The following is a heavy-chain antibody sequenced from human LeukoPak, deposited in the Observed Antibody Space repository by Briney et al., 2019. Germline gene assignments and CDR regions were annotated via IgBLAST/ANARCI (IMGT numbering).Heavy chain of an antibody. CDR3: ARGTSYCGGDCYSS. V-gene: IGHV4-59*01. Sequence: PSETLSLTCTVSGGSISSYYWSWIRQPPGKGLEWIGYIYCSGSTNYNPSLKSRVTISVDTSKNQFSLKLSSVTAADTAVYYCARGTSYCGGDCYSSWGQGTLVTVSS. D-gene: IGHD2-21*02. J-gene: IGHJ4*02. CDR2: IYCSGST. CDR1: GGSISSYY.